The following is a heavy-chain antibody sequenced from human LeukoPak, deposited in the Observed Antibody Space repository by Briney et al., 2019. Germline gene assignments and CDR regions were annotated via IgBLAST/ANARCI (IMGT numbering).Heavy chain of an antibody. J-gene: IGHJ1*01. V-gene: IGHV3-23*01. CDR2: ISGSGGST. CDR3: AKDRVGSAVAAPFQH. CDR1: GFTVSSNY. Sequence: GGSLRLSCAASGFTVSSNYMSWVRQAPGKGLEWVSVISGSGGSTYYADSVKGRFTISRDNSKNTLYLQMNSLRAEDTAVYYCAKDRVGSAVAAPFQHWGQGTLVTVSS. D-gene: IGHD6-19*01.